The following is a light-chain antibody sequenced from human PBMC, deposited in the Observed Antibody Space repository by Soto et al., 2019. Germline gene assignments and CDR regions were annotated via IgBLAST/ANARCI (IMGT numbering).Light chain of an antibody. CDR1: TGVVTSGHY. CDR2: DAS. Sequence: QAVVTQEPSLTVSPGGTVTLTCGSSTGVVTSGHYPYWFQQKPGQAPRTLIFDASNKHSWTPGRFSGSLLGGKAALTLSGAQPEDEADYYCLLFHSGPGVFGGGTKVTVL. CDR3: LLFHSGPGV. J-gene: IGLJ3*02. V-gene: IGLV7-46*01.